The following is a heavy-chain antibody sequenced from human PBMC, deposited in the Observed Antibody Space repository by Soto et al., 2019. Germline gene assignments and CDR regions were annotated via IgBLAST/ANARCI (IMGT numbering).Heavy chain of an antibody. Sequence: SETLSLTCAVYGGSFSGYYWSWIRQPPGKGLDWIGEINHSGGTNYNPSLKSRVAISVDTSENQFSLKLSSVTAADTAVYYCAREMYYFGSGRRYYYYGVDVWGQGTTVTVSS. CDR2: INHSGGT. CDR3: AREMYYFGSGRRYYYYGVDV. J-gene: IGHJ6*02. V-gene: IGHV4-34*01. CDR1: GGSFSGYY. D-gene: IGHD3-10*01.